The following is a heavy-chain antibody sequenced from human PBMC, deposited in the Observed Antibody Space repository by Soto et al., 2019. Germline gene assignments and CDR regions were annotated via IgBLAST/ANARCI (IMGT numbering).Heavy chain of an antibody. CDR2: SNHSRGA. CDR3: ARGPFLEWLNWFEP. Sequence: SETLSLTSAAHGGSFSVYVRSWIRHPPGKGLEWSGVSNHSRGATYNPSLKSRVTISVDTSKNQFSLKLSSVTAADTGVYYCARGPFLEWLNWFEPWGQGPLVTV. D-gene: IGHD3-3*02. V-gene: IGHV4-34*01. CDR1: GGSFSVYV. J-gene: IGHJ5*02.